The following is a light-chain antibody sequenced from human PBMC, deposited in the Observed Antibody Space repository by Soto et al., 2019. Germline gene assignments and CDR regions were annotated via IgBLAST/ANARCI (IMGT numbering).Light chain of an antibody. CDR2: AAS. CDR1: QGISSY. J-gene: IGKJ1*01. Sequence: IRMTQSPSSLSASTGDRVTITCRASQGISSYLAWYQQKPGKAPKLLIYAASTLQSGVPSRFSGSGSGTDFTLTFSCLQSEDFATYYCQQYYSYPPTFGQGTKVEIK. CDR3: QQYYSYPPT. V-gene: IGKV1-8*01.